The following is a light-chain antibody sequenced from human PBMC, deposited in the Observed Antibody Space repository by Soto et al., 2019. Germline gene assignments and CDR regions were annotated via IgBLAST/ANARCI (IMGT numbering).Light chain of an antibody. J-gene: IGLJ1*01. CDR1: SSNIGSNT. CDR3: AAWDDSLNGYV. Sequence: QSVLTQPPSASGTPGRRVVISCSGSSSNIGSNTVNWYQQLPGTAPKLLIYSNNHRPSGVPDRFSGSKSGTSASLAISGLQSDDEADYYCAAWDDSLNGYVFAPGTKATV. V-gene: IGLV1-44*01. CDR2: SNN.